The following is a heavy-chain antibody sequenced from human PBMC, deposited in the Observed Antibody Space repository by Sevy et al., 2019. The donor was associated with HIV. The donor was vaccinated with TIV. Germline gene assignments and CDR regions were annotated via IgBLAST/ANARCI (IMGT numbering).Heavy chain of an antibody. CDR3: AKDLFRIKLVATTYFDY. Sequence: GGSLRLSCAASGFTFSSYAMSWVHQAPGKGLEWISAISGRGGSTYYADSVKGRFTISRDNSKNMLYLQMNSLRAEDTALYYCAKDLFRIKLVATTYFDYWGQGTLVTVSS. D-gene: IGHD5-12*01. CDR2: ISGRGGST. J-gene: IGHJ4*02. CDR1: GFTFSSYA. V-gene: IGHV3-23*01.